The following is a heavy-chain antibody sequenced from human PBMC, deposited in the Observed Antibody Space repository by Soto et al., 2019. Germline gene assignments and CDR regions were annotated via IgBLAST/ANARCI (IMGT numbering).Heavy chain of an antibody. CDR3: AGAHPRLAVGY. J-gene: IGHJ1*01. CDR1: GGSIGSSDYY. V-gene: IGHV4-39*01. Sequence: QLQLQESGPGLVKPSETLSLTCTVSGGSIGSSDYYWGWIRQPPGKGLEWIGNIYDSGSTSYNPPLKGRXTXSXNTSKNQVTLKVSSVTAADTATSTCAGAHPRLAVGYWGQGTLVTVCS. D-gene: IGHD6-25*01. CDR2: IYDSGST.